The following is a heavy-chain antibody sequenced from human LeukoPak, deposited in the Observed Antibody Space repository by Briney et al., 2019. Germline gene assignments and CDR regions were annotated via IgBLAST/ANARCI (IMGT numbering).Heavy chain of an antibody. CDR1: GFTFSTYW. D-gene: IGHD3-10*01. CDR3: AKSHYYGSGSIDY. V-gene: IGHV3-23*01. CDR2: VSASGDST. J-gene: IGHJ4*02. Sequence: PGGSLRLSCSASGFTFSTYWISWVRQAPGKGLAWISTVSASGDSTSYADSVKGRFTISRDNSKNALYLQVNSLRADDAALYYCAKSHYYGSGSIDYWGQGTLVTVSS.